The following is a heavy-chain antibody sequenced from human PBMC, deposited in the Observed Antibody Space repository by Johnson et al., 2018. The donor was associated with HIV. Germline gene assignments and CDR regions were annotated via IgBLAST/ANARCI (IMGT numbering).Heavy chain of an antibody. CDR3: AKASGNGYDVDAFDI. J-gene: IGHJ3*02. CDR1: GFNFSNYG. CDR2: IRYDGSNK. V-gene: IGHV3-30*02. Sequence: QGQLVESGGGVVQPGGSLRLSCAASGFNFSNYGIHWVRQAPGKGLEWVAFIRYDGSNKYYADSMKGRFTISRDNSKNTLYMQMNSLRAEDTAVYYCAKASGNGYDVDAFDIWGQGTRVTVSS. D-gene: IGHD3-3*01.